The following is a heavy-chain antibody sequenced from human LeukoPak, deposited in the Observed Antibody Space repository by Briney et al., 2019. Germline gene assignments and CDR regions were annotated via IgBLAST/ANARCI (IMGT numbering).Heavy chain of an antibody. D-gene: IGHD2-2*01. J-gene: IGHJ6*02. Sequence: GESLKISCKGSGYSFTTYWIGWVRQMPGKGLEWMGRIDPTNSYATYSPSFQGHVTISIDKSISTAYLQWTSLKASDTAMYYCARRYCSNSCYQMDIWGQGTTVTVSS. V-gene: IGHV5-10-1*01. CDR1: GYSFTTYW. CDR2: IDPTNSYA. CDR3: ARRYCSNSCYQMDI.